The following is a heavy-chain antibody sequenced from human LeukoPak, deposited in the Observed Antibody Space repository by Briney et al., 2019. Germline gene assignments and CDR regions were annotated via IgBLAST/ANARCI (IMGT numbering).Heavy chain of an antibody. D-gene: IGHD3-9*01. V-gene: IGHV4-61*02. J-gene: IGHJ2*01. CDR2: IYTSRST. CDR3: ARQYIDLLTGYHRGELYWYFDL. Sequence: SQTLSLTCSVSGGSISSGSYYWSWIRQPAGKGLEWIGRIYTSRSTNYNTSLKSRATISVDTSKNQFSLKLRSVTAADTAVYYCARQYIDLLTGYHRGELYWYFDLWGRGTLVTVSS. CDR1: GGSISSGSYY.